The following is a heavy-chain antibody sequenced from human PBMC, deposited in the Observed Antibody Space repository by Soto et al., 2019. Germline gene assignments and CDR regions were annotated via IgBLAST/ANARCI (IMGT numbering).Heavy chain of an antibody. CDR1: GFTFSSYA. D-gene: IGHD3-3*01. Sequence: EVQLLESGGGLVQPGGSLRLSCAASGFTFSSYAMSWVRQAPGKGLEWVSAISGSGGSTYYADSVKGRFTISRDNSKNALYLQMNSLRAEDTAVYYCAKILRGYWLSDDFWSGNYYGMDDWGQGTPVTVSS. V-gene: IGHV3-23*01. CDR3: AKILRGYWLSDDFWSGNYYGMDD. CDR2: ISGSGGST. J-gene: IGHJ6*02.